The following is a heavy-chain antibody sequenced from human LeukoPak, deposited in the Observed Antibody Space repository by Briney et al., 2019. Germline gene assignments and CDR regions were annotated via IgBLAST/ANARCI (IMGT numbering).Heavy chain of an antibody. CDR3: AKFDATSGYSRFDY. D-gene: IGHD3-22*01. CDR1: GLTFSNYA. V-gene: IGHV3-23*01. J-gene: IGHJ4*02. Sequence: GGSLRLSCAASGLTFSNYAMSWVRQAPGKGLEGGSSISGSGGRTFLAVSAEGRFAISRDNSKNTLYLQMNSLRAEDTAVYYCAKFDATSGYSRFDYWGQGTLVTVSS. CDR2: ISGSGGRT.